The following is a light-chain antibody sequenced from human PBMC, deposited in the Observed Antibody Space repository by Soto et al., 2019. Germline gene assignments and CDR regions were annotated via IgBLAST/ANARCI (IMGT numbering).Light chain of an antibody. CDR2: DVS. CDR1: SSDVGGYNY. Sequence: QSVLTQPRSVSGSPGQSVTISCTGTSSDVGGYNYVSWYQQHPGKAPKLMIYDVSKRPSGVPDRFSGSKSGNTASLTISGLQAEDEADYYCCSYAGSYTYVFGTGTKVHRP. J-gene: IGLJ1*01. CDR3: CSYAGSYTYV. V-gene: IGLV2-11*01.